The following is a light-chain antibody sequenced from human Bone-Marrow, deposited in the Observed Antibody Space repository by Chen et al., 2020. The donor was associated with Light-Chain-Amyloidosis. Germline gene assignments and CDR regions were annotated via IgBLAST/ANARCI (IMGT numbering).Light chain of an antibody. CDR1: SSNIGKNH. CDR2: VSD. Sequence: QSILIHPPSASGTAGQWVTMSCSGTSSNIGKNHVYWYQQFPGMAPKLLIYVSDQRSSGVPDRFSASKSGISASLAINGLRSEDEADYYCAAWDDSLTGPVFGGGTKLTVL. CDR3: AAWDDSLTGPV. V-gene: IGLV1-47*01. J-gene: IGLJ3*02.